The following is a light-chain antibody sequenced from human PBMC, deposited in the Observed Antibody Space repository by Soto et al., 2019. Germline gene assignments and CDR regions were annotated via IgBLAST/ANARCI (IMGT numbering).Light chain of an antibody. Sequence: EIVMTQSPATLSVSPGERVTLSCRASQSINNKVAWYQQKPGQAPRLLIYGASTRATGISARFSGSGSGTEFTLTISSLQSEDFAGYYCQQYNNWPPITFGQGTRLEIK. CDR3: QQYNNWPPIT. V-gene: IGKV3-15*01. J-gene: IGKJ5*01. CDR2: GAS. CDR1: QSINNK.